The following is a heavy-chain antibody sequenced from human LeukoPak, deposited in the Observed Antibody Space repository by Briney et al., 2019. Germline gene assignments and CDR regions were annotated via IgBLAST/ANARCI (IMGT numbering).Heavy chain of an antibody. CDR2: ISGSGGST. J-gene: IGHJ4*02. CDR3: ANGVCEYEMDTAIPV. D-gene: IGHD5-18*01. Sequence: GGSLRLSCAASGFTFSSYAMSWVRQAPGKGLEWVSAISGSGGSTYYADSVKGRFTISRDNSKNTLYLQMNSLRAEDTAVHYCANGVCEYEMDTAIPVWGQGTLVTVSS. V-gene: IGHV3-23*01. CDR1: GFTFSSYA.